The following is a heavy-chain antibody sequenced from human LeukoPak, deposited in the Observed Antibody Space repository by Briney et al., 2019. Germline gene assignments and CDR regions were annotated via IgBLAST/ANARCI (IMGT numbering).Heavy chain of an antibody. J-gene: IGHJ4*02. CDR2: ISYDGNNK. D-gene: IGHD3-22*01. V-gene: IGHV3-30*03. CDR3: AVAYSTSGYYPVDY. CDR1: GFTFSSYG. Sequence: GGSLRLSCAASGFTFSSYGMHWVRQAPGKGLEWVAVISYDGNNKYYVDSVKGRFTISRDNSRNTLYLQINSLRPEDTAVYYCAVAYSTSGYYPVDYWGQGTLVTVSS.